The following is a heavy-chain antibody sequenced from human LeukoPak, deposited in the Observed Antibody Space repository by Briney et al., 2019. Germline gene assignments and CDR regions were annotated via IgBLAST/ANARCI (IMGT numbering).Heavy chain of an antibody. CDR3: ARVAEAAAFDS. V-gene: IGHV3-21*06. D-gene: IGHD6-13*01. Sequence: GGSLRLSCAASGFTFSTYSMNWVRQAPGKGLEWVSSISSNSRYIYYADSMRGRFTISRDNAKNSLYLQMNSLKPEDTAVYYCARVAEAAAFDSWGQGTLVTVPS. CDR2: ISSNSRYI. J-gene: IGHJ4*02. CDR1: GFTFSTYS.